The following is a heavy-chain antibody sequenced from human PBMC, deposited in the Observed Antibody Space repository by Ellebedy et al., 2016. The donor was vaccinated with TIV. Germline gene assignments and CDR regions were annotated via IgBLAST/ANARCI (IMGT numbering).Heavy chain of an antibody. D-gene: IGHD2-8*01. J-gene: IGHJ6*03. Sequence: GESLKISCTDSGFTFSTYSMNWVRQAPGKGLEWVSYISGSGNTKYYTDSVKGRFTISRDNAKNSLYPHMNSLRAEDTAVYYCARVRSVYYYMDVWGKGTTVTVSS. CDR2: ISGSGNTK. CDR3: ARVRSVYYYMDV. V-gene: IGHV3-48*04. CDR1: GFTFSTYS.